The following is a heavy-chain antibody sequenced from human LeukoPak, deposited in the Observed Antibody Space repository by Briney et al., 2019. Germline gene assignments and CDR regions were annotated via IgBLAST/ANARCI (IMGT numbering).Heavy chain of an antibody. V-gene: IGHV4-38-2*02. Sequence: NASETLSLTCTVSGYSISSGYYWGWIRQPPGKGLEWIGSIYHSGSTFDNPSLKSRVTISVDTSKNQFSLKLSSVTAADTAVYYCARHVPYYYGSGRSRRSGSWFDPWGQGTLVTVSS. CDR3: ARHVPYYYGSGRSRRSGSWFDP. D-gene: IGHD3-10*01. CDR2: IYHSGST. CDR1: GYSISSGYY. J-gene: IGHJ5*02.